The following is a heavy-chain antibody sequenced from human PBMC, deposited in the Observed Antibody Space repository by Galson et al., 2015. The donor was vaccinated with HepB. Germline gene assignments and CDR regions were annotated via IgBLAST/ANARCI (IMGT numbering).Heavy chain of an antibody. CDR3: ARFPLRGYPDY. CDR2: ISISSSHT. CDR1: GSTFSDYY. Sequence: SLRLSCAASGSTFSDYYMSWIRQAPGKGLEWVSYISISSSHTNYADSVKGRFTVSRDNAKNSLYLQMNSLRAEDTAVYYCARFPLRGYPDYWGQGTLVTVSS. D-gene: IGHD1-1*01. V-gene: IGHV3-11*03. J-gene: IGHJ4*02.